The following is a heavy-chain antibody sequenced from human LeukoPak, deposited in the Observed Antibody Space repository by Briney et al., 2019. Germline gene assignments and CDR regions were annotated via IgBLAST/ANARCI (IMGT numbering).Heavy chain of an antibody. Sequence: SETLSLTCAVYGGSFSGYYWSWIRQPPGKGLEWIGEINHSGSTSYNPSLKSRVTISVDTSKNQFSLKLTSVTAADTAVYYCARVGYCSSTSCYYFDYWGQGTLVTVSS. J-gene: IGHJ4*02. D-gene: IGHD2-2*01. CDR1: GGSFSGYY. CDR3: ARVGYCSSTSCYYFDY. V-gene: IGHV4-34*01. CDR2: INHSGST.